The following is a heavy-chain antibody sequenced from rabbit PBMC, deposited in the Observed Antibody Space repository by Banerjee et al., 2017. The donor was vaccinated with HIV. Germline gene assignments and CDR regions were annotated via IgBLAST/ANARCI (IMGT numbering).Heavy chain of an antibody. D-gene: IGHD1-1*01. Sequence: QEQLVESGGGLVQPGGSLKLSCKASGIDFSTYGISWVRQAPGKGLEWIAYIYPDYGNTDYASWVNGRFTISLDNAQNTVFLQMTSLTAADTATYFCVLAYASSSGYYPFNLWGPGTLVPVS. CDR1: GIDFSTYG. CDR2: IYPDYGNT. J-gene: IGHJ4*01. V-gene: IGHV1S47*01. CDR3: VLAYASSSGYYPFNL.